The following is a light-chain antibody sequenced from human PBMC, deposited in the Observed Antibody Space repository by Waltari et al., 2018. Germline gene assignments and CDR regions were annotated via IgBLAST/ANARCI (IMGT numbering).Light chain of an antibody. V-gene: IGKV3-20*01. Sequence: EIVLTQSPGTLSLSPGERATLSCRASQKIASNYLAWYQHKPGQAPGLLIYSVSSRATGIPDRFSGSGSGTDFTLTISRLEPEDFAVNYCQQYGSSPYTFGQGTKLEI. CDR1: QKIASNY. CDR3: QQYGSSPYT. J-gene: IGKJ2*01. CDR2: SVS.